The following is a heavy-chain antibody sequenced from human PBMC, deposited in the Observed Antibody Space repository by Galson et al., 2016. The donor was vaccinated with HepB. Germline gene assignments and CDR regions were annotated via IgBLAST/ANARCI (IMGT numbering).Heavy chain of an antibody. Sequence: SLRLSCAASGFIFSNYGMSWVRQAPGKGLEWVSAISGSGATTFYADSAKGRFTVSRDNSRNMLYLEINSLRAEDTALYYCARSNLLVPAAILRYGLDVWGQGTTVTVSS. D-gene: IGHD2-2*01. J-gene: IGHJ6*02. CDR2: ISGSGATT. V-gene: IGHV3-23*01. CDR3: ARSNLLVPAAILRYGLDV. CDR1: GFIFSNYG.